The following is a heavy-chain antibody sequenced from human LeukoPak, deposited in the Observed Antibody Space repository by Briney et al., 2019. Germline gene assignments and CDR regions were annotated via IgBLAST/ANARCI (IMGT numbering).Heavy chain of an antibody. CDR3: ARALYCSSTSCYTEHNWFDP. J-gene: IGHJ5*02. CDR1: GGSISSYY. V-gene: IGHV4-59*01. D-gene: IGHD2-2*02. Sequence: SETLSLTCTVSGGSISSYYWSWIRQPPGKGLEWIGYIYYSGSTNYNPSLKSRVTISVDPSKNQFSLKLSSVTAADTAVYYCARALYCSSTSCYTEHNWFDPWGQGTLVTVSS. CDR2: IYYSGST.